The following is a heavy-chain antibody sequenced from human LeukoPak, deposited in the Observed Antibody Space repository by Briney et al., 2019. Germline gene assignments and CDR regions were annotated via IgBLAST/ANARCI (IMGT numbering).Heavy chain of an antibody. CDR2: IWHDGSNK. D-gene: IGHD3-10*01. Sequence: GGSLRLSCVASGFTFRSSAIHWVRQVPGKGLEWVAVIWHDGSNKEYRDSVKGRFTIYRDNSKNTLYLQMNKLRDEDTAKYYCVKDRAGTNLVRGVITGVMDVWGQGTTVTASS. CDR3: VKDRAGTNLVRGVITGVMDV. CDR1: GFTFRSSA. V-gene: IGHV3-33*06. J-gene: IGHJ6*02.